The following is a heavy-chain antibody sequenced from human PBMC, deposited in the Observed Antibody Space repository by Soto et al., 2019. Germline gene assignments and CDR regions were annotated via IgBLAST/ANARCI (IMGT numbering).Heavy chain of an antibody. CDR1: GVTFKDYG. J-gene: IGHJ2*01. CDR2: ISYDGKQT. D-gene: IGHD3-16*01. V-gene: IGHV3-30*03. Sequence: GGSLRLSCGAPGVTFKDYGMHWVRQAPGKGLEWVAVISYDGKQTYYADSVKGRYTISKDKSKRTLFLQMNSLRVDDTAVYYCARDGWGSNWYFDLWGRGTLVTVSS. CDR3: ARDGWGSNWYFDL.